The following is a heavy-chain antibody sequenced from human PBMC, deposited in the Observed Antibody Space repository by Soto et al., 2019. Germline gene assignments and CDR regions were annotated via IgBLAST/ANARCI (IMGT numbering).Heavy chain of an antibody. CDR1: GFTFSSYT. CDR2: IGSYSGYI. Sequence: GGSLRLSCAGSGFTFSSYTMNWVRQAPGRGLEWVSSIGSYSGYIYYADSVKGRFTISRDNAKNSLYLQMNSLTAEDTAVYYCSSPKGRAFDIWGQGTLVTVSS. V-gene: IGHV3-21*01. CDR3: SSPKGRAFDI. J-gene: IGHJ3*02.